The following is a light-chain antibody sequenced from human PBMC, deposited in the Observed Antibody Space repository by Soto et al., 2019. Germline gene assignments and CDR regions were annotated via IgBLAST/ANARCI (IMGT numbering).Light chain of an antibody. CDR1: SSDVGGYNY. V-gene: IGLV2-11*01. Sequence: QSVLTQPRSVSGSPGQSVTISCTGTSSDVGGYNYVSWYQQHPGKAPKLMIYDVSKRPSGVPDRFSGSKSGNTAFLTICGLQAENEADYYCCSYAGSYTFVVFRGGTQLPVL. J-gene: IGLJ2*01. CDR2: DVS. CDR3: CSYAGSYTFVV.